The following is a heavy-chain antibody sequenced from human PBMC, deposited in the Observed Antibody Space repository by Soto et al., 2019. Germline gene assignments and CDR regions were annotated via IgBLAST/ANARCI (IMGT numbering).Heavy chain of an antibody. CDR3: ASWGRYCTGGSCYRSHAFDI. J-gene: IGHJ3*02. V-gene: IGHV1-69*01. D-gene: IGHD2-15*01. Sequence: QVQLVHSGAEVKKPGSSVKVSCKASGGTFSSYAISWVRQAPGHGLEWMGGIIPIFGTANYAQKVQGRVTITADESTSTDYMELSSLRSEDTAVYYCASWGRYCTGGSCYRSHAFDICGQGTMVTVSS. CDR2: IIPIFGTA. CDR1: GGTFSSYA.